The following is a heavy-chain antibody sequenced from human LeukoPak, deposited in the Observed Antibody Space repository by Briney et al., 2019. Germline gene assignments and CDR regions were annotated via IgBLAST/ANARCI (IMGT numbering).Heavy chain of an antibody. D-gene: IGHD1-20*01. CDR3: LRDLNWSLDQ. J-gene: IGHJ4*02. V-gene: IGHV3-11*04. CDR1: GFTFSDYY. CDR2: MSSSGRSI. Sequence: GGSLRLSCAVSGFTFSDYYMSWIRQAPGKGLEWVSYMSSSGRSIYYSDSVKGRFTISRDNAKNTLYLQMNSLRAEDTAVYYCLRDLNWSLDQWGQGTLVTVSS.